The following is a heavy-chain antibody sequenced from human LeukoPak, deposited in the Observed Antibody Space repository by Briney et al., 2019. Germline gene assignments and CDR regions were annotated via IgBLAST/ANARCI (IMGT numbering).Heavy chain of an antibody. CDR1: GGSISNYY. V-gene: IGHV4-4*07. Sequence: SETLSLTCTVSGGSISNYYWSWIRQPAGKGLEWIGRIYSSGTTNSSPSLKSRVTISVDTSKNQFSLKLSSVTAADTAVYYCAFRDYWGQGTLVTVSS. CDR2: IYSSGTT. CDR3: AFRDY. J-gene: IGHJ4*02.